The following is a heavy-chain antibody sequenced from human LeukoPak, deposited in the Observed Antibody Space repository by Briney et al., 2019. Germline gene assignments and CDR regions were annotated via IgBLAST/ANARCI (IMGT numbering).Heavy chain of an antibody. J-gene: IGHJ3*02. D-gene: IGHD3-10*01. CDR1: GGSISTYY. Sequence: PSETLSLTCTVSGGSISTYYWSWIRQPPGKGLEFIGYIYYSGSTNYNPSLKSRVTLSVDTSKNQFSLKLSSVTAADTAVYYCARDKLGDGFDIWGQGTMVTVSS. CDR2: IYYSGST. V-gene: IGHV4-59*13. CDR3: ARDKLGDGFDI.